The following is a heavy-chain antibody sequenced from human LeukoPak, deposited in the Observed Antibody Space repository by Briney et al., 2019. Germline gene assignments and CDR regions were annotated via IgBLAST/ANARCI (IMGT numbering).Heavy chain of an antibody. D-gene: IGHD3-22*01. CDR3: ARDPYDASANDAFDI. CDR2: IYTSGST. V-gene: IGHV4-61*02. J-gene: IGHJ3*02. CDR1: GGSISSGTYY. Sequence: PSQILSLTCTVSGGSISSGTYYWNWIRQPAGKGLEWIGRIYTSGSTNYNPSLKSRVTISVDTSKNQFSLKLTSVTAADTAMYYCARDPYDASANDAFDIWGQGTMVSVSS.